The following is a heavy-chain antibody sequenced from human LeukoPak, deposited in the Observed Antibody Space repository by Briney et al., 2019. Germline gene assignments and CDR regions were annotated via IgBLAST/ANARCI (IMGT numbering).Heavy chain of an antibody. Sequence: SETLSLTCTVSGYSISSDYYWGWIRQPPGKGLEWIGTIYHSGSTYYNPSLKSRVTISVDTSKNQFSLKLSSVTAADTAVYYCARDRGKEVYADYYYYMDVWGKGTTVTVSS. CDR2: IYHSGST. V-gene: IGHV4-38-2*02. D-gene: IGHD2-8*01. CDR1: GYSISSDYY. J-gene: IGHJ6*03. CDR3: ARDRGKEVYADYYYYMDV.